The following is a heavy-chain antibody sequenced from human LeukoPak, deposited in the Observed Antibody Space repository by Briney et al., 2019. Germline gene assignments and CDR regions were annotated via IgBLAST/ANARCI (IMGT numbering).Heavy chain of an antibody. D-gene: IGHD4-11*01. CDR3: ARGFSTVNFDY. Sequence: PSQTLSLTCTVSGGSISSGSYYWSWIRQPAGKGLEWSGRIYTSGSTNYNPSLNSRVTISVYTSKSQFSLKLSSLTAADTAVYYCARGFSTVNFDYWGQGTLVTVSS. CDR1: GGSISSGSYY. J-gene: IGHJ4*02. CDR2: IYTSGST. V-gene: IGHV4-61*02.